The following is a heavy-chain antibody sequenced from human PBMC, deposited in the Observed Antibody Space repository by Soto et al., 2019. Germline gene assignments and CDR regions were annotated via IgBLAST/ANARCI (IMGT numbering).Heavy chain of an antibody. CDR1: GGSISSSSYY. CDR2: IYYSGST. CDR3: ATADPAGYYDFWSGYYSASGYYMDV. J-gene: IGHJ6*03. D-gene: IGHD3-3*01. V-gene: IGHV4-39*01. Sequence: SETLSLTCTVSGGSISSSSYYWGWIRQPPGKGLEWIGSIYYSGSTYYNPSLKSRVTISVDTSKNQFSLKLSSVTAADTAVYYCATADPAGYYDFWSGYYSASGYYMDVWGKGTTVTVSS.